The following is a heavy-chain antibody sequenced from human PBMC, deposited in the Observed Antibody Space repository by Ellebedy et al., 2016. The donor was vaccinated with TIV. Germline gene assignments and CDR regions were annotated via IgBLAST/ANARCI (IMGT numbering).Heavy chain of an antibody. CDR3: ARGGVVGPYGMDV. CDR2: LSRSGDST. J-gene: IGHJ6*02. V-gene: IGHV3-23*01. D-gene: IGHD1-26*01. Sequence: GESLKISCAASGFTFSNYALSWVRQAPGKGLEWVSALSRSGDSTSYADSVKGRFTISRDNSKNTLYLQMNSLRAEDTDVYYCARGGVVGPYGMDVWGQGTTVTVSS. CDR1: GFTFSNYA.